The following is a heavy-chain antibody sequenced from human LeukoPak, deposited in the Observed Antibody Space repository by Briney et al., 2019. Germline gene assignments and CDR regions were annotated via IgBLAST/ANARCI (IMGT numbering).Heavy chain of an antibody. J-gene: IGHJ4*02. Sequence: GGSLRLSCAASGFTFSSYAMSWVRQAPGKGLEWVSAVTDSGDDTYSADSVKGLFTISRDNSKNTLYLQMNSLRAEDTAVYFCAKGSAAGRPYYFDYWGQGALVTVSS. CDR2: VTDSGDDT. D-gene: IGHD6-25*01. CDR1: GFTFSSYA. V-gene: IGHV3-23*01. CDR3: AKGSAAGRPYYFDY.